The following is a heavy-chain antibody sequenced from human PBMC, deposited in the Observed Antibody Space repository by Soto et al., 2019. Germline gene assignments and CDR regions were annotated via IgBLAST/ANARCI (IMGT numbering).Heavy chain of an antibody. CDR1: GYTFSHYG. J-gene: IGHJ4*02. CDR3: AREVAYAASYPKFDY. V-gene: IGHV1-18*01. CDR2: INGYNGKT. Sequence: QVQLVQSGAEVKNPGASVKVSCKASGYTFSHYGISWVRQAPGQGLEWMGWINGYNGKTNYAQKFQGRVSLNTVPSTSTAYMRLRSLRSDDTAVFFCAREVAYAASYPKFDYWGQGSLVTVSS. D-gene: IGHD4-17*01.